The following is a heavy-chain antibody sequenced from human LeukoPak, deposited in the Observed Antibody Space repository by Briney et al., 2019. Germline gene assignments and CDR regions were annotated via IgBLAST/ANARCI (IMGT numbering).Heavy chain of an antibody. Sequence: EASVKVSCKASGYTFTGYYMHWVRQAPGQGLEWMGWINPNSGGTNYAQKFQGRVTMTRDTSISTAYMELSRLKSDDTAVYYCARGGRDSSGSFQHWGQGTLVTVSS. CDR2: INPNSGGT. CDR3: ARGGRDSSGSFQH. CDR1: GYTFTGYY. J-gene: IGHJ1*01. V-gene: IGHV1-2*02. D-gene: IGHD3-22*01.